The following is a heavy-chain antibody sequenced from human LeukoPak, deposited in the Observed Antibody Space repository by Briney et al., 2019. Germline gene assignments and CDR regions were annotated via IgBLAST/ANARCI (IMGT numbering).Heavy chain of an antibody. CDR1: GFTFSIYT. V-gene: IGHV3-30*04. D-gene: IGHD6-6*01. J-gene: IGHJ4*02. CDR2: ISYDGSNE. CDR3: ASDSSPDY. Sequence: PGGSLRLSCAASGFTFSIYTIHWVRQAPGKGLEWVALISYDGSNEYYADSVKGRFTISRDNSKNTLYLQMNSLRPEDTAVYYCASDSSPDYWGQGALVTVSS.